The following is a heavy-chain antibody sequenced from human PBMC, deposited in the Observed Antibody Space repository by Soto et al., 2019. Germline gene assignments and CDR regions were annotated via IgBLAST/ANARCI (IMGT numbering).Heavy chain of an antibody. V-gene: IGHV3-23*01. J-gene: IGHJ4*02. CDR1: GFTFSSYA. CDR2: ISGSGGST. Sequence: GGSLRLSCAASGFTFSSYAMSWVRQAPGKGLEWVSAISGSGGSTYYADSVKGRFTISRDNSKNTLYLQMKSLRAEDTALYYCAKDVKGNYPFDYWGQGTLVTVSS. CDR3: AKDVKGNYPFDY. D-gene: IGHD1-7*01.